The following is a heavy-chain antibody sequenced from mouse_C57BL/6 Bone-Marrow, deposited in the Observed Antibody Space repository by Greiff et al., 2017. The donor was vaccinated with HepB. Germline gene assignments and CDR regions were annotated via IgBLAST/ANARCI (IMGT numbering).Heavy chain of an antibody. J-gene: IGHJ1*03. V-gene: IGHV1-36*01. CDR1: GFTFTDYY. D-gene: IGHD1-1*01. CDR2: VYPYNGGT. CDR3: ARSLYYGSSWGYFDV. Sequence: EVQLHQSGPVLVKPGPSVKISCKASGFTFTDYYMHWVKQSHGKSLEWIGLVYPYNGGTSYNQKFKGKATLTVDTSSSTAYMELNSLTSEDSAVYYCARSLYYGSSWGYFDVWGTGTTVTVSS.